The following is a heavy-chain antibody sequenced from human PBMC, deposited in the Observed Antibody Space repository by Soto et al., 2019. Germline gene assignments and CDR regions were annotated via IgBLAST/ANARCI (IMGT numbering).Heavy chain of an antibody. Sequence: GESLKISCKASGYSFSSYWIGWVRQMSGKGLEWIGIIYPGDSDSRYSPSSQGQVTISADKSTSTAFLQWSSLMASDTAIYYCARTYYYDSSGYHFGYWGQGTLVTVSS. D-gene: IGHD3-22*01. J-gene: IGHJ4*02. V-gene: IGHV5-51*01. CDR1: GYSFSSYW. CDR3: ARTYYYDSSGYHFGY. CDR2: IYPGDSDS.